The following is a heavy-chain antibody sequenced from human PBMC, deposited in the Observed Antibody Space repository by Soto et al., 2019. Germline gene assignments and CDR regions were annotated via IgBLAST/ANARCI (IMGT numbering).Heavy chain of an antibody. D-gene: IGHD1-7*01. Sequence: PXGRLRCSCAASGLTLNSYALNWVRQAPGKGLAWVSAIGTDGNTYYANSVKCRFTISRDNSRTTLYLQMNSLRVEDTALYYCVRNYPGTRPFDDLGQGTLVTVSS. CDR1: GLTLNSYA. V-gene: IGHV3-23*01. CDR3: VRNYPGTRPFDD. CDR2: IGTDGNT. J-gene: IGHJ4*01.